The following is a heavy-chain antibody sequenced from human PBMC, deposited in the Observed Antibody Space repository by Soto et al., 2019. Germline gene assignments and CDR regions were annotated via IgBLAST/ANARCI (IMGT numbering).Heavy chain of an antibody. CDR1: GFTFSSYG. CDR2: VSFDSKNK. J-gene: IGHJ6*02. Sequence: PGWSLRLSCSASGFTFSSYGMHWVRQAPGKGLEWVATVSFDSKNKYYIDSVEGRFTISRDNSKKMLSLQMTSLRHEDTAVYYCAKESVEATYSYFGMDGWGPGTKVTVPS. V-gene: IGHV3-30*18. CDR3: AKESVEATYSYFGMDG. D-gene: IGHD1-26*01.